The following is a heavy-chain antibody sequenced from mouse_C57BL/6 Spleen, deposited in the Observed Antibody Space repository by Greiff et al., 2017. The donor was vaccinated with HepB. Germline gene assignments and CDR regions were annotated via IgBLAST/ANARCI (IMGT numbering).Heavy chain of an antibody. CDR2: IYPGSGNT. Sequence: VQLQQSGAELVRPGASVKLSCKASGYTFTDYYINWVKQRPGQGLEWIARIYPGSGNTYYNEKFKGKATLTAEKSSSTAYMQLSSLTSEDSAVYFCARAPFFNYFDYWGQGTTLTVSS. V-gene: IGHV1-76*01. J-gene: IGHJ2*01. CDR3: ARAPFFNYFDY. CDR1: GYTFTDYY.